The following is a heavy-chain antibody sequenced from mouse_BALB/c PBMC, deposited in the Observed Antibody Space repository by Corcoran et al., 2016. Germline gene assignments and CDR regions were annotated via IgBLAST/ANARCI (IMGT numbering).Heavy chain of an antibody. CDR2: INTYTGET. CDR3: ARRATTVVEGFAY. D-gene: IGHD1-1*01. J-gene: IGHJ3*01. V-gene: IGHV9-3-1*01. Sequence: QIQLVQSGPELKKPGETVKIACRAAGDTFTNYGKNWVKQAPGKGLKGMGWINTYTGETTYADDFKGRFAFPLETSASNAYLQVNNIKTEDTATYFCARRATTVVEGFAYWGQGTLVTVSA. CDR1: GDTFTNYG.